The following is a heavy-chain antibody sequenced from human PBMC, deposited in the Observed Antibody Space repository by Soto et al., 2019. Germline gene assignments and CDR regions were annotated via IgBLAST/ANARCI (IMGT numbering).Heavy chain of an antibody. D-gene: IGHD4-17*01. Sequence: ASVKVSCKASGYTFTSYDINWVRQATGQGLEWMGWMNPNSGNTGYAQKFQGRVTMTRNTSISTAYMELSSLRSEDTAVYYCARVSVTTYYYYGMDVWGQGTTVTVSS. V-gene: IGHV1-8*01. CDR3: ARVSVTTYYYYGMDV. CDR2: MNPNSGNT. CDR1: GYTFTSYD. J-gene: IGHJ6*02.